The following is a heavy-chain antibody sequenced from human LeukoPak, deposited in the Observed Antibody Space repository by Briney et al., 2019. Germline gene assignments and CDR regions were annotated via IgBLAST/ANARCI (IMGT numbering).Heavy chain of an antibody. Sequence: SETLSLTCTVSGASISSSTYYWDVIRQPPGKGLEWIGSIDHSGSTYYNPSLKSRVTISVDTSNNHFSLKLNSVTAADTAVYYCARSGQQLLFAFDIWGQGTMVTVSS. CDR3: ARSGQQLLFAFDI. J-gene: IGHJ3*02. CDR1: GASISSSTYY. D-gene: IGHD6-13*01. CDR2: IDHSGST. V-gene: IGHV4-39*02.